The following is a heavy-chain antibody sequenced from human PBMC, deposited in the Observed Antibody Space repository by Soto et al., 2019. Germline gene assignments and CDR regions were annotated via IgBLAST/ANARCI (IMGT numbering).Heavy chain of an antibody. CDR3: ARGDGYIFDY. Sequence: QVQLVQSGAEVKKPGASVKVSCKASGYTFISYDINWVRQATGQGLEWMGWKNPNTGDTGYAQKFQVRVTMTRNNSINTANLELSSLRSDDTAVYFCARGDGYIFDYWGQGTLVTVSS. J-gene: IGHJ4*02. CDR1: GYTFISYD. D-gene: IGHD5-12*01. V-gene: IGHV1-8*01. CDR2: KNPNTGDT.